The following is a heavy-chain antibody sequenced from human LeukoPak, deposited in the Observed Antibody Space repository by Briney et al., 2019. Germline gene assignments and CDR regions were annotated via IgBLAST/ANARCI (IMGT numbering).Heavy chain of an antibody. CDR2: ISGSGGST. D-gene: IGHD3-9*01. CDR3: AKDTVYDMIQGRLDP. Sequence: PGGSLRLSCAASGFTFSSYAMSWVRQAPGKGLEWVSAISGSGGSTYYADSVKGRFTISRDNSKNTLYLQMNSLRAEDTAVYYCAKDTVYDMIQGRLDPWGQGTLVTVSS. V-gene: IGHV3-23*01. CDR1: GFTFSSYA. J-gene: IGHJ5*02.